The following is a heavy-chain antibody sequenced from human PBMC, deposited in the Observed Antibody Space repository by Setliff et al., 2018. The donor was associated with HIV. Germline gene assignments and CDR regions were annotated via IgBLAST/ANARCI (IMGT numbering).Heavy chain of an antibody. J-gene: IGHJ4*02. CDR3: ARGYSYFSGGSYLDY. CDR1: GYTFTGHD. CDR2: IVPVFGTA. V-gene: IGHV1-69*13. Sequence: SVKVSCKASGYTFTGHDIHWVRQAPGQGLEWMGGIVPVFGTANYARKFQGSITITADESTSTAYMELSSLRSEDTAVYYCARGYSYFSGGSYLDYWGQGTLVTVS. D-gene: IGHD2-15*01.